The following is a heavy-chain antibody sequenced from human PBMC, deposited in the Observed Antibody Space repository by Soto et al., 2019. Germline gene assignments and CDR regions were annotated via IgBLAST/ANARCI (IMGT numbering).Heavy chain of an antibody. CDR2: IWYDGSNK. Sequence: QVQLVESGGGVVQPGRSLRLSCAASGFTFSSYGMHWVRQAPGKGLEWVAVIWYDGSNKYYADSVKGRFTISRDNSKNXLYLQMNSLRAEDTAVYYCARDLFTYFPPRYGMDVWGQGTTVTVSS. J-gene: IGHJ6*02. CDR1: GFTFSSYG. V-gene: IGHV3-33*01. D-gene: IGHD3-16*01. CDR3: ARDLFTYFPPRYGMDV.